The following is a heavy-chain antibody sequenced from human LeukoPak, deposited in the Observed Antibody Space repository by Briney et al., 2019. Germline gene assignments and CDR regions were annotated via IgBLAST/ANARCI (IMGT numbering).Heavy chain of an antibody. CDR3: ARDKGGIAAARLAWGWFDP. D-gene: IGHD6-13*01. V-gene: IGHV1-69*13. J-gene: IGHJ5*02. Sequence: GASVKVSCKASGGTFSSYAISWVRQAPGQGLEWMGGIIPIFGTANYAQKFQGRVTITADESTSTAYMELSSLRSEDTAVYYCARDKGGIAAARLAWGWFDPWGQGTLVTVSS. CDR2: IIPIFGTA. CDR1: GGTFSSYA.